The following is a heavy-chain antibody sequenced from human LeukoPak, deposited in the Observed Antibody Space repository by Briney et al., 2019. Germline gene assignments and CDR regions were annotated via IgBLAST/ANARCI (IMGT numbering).Heavy chain of an antibody. CDR3: AKDHYDILTGTDY. CDR1: GFTFDDYA. D-gene: IGHD3-9*01. J-gene: IGHJ4*02. CDR2: ISWNSGSI. Sequence: PGGSLRLSCAASGFTFDDYAMHWVRQAPGKGLEWVSGISWNSGSIGYADSVKGRFTISRDSAKNSLYLQMNSLRAEDTALYYCAKDHYDILTGTDYWGQGTLVTVSS. V-gene: IGHV3-9*01.